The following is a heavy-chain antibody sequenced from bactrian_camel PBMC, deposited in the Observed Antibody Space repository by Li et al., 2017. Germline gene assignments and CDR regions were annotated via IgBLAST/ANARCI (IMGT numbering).Heavy chain of an antibody. CDR1: GFDFRIYW. D-gene: IGHD6*01. J-gene: IGHJ4*01. V-gene: IGHV3S1*01. CDR3: ATYSDELVRY. Sequence: HVQLVESGGGLVQPGGSLRLSCAASGFDFRIYWMFWVRQGPGKGLEWVADINRAGDMSYYADSVKGRFTISRDNAKNMMYLQMNSLKSEDTALYYCATYSDELVRYWGQGTQVTVS. CDR2: INRAGDMS.